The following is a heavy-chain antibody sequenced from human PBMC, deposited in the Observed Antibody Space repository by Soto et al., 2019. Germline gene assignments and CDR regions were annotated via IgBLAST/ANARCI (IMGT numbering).Heavy chain of an antibody. CDR2: INPNGGST. J-gene: IGHJ4*02. CDR3: ARALLQGEF. D-gene: IGHD2-21*01. CDR1: GYTFIHYY. Sequence: QVQLVQSGAEVKKPGASVKVSCKASGYTFIHYYIHWVRQAPGQGLEWMAIINPNGGSTNYAQKFRGRVPVTSDTSTTTVSMELNSRGSDDTAVYFCARALLQGEFWVQGTLVTVSA. V-gene: IGHV1-46*01.